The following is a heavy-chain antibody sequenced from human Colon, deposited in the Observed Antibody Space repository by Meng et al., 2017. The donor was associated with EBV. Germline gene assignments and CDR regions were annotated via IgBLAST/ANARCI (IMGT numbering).Heavy chain of an antibody. J-gene: IGHJ4*02. Sequence: LKESVLTLVTPSQTLALTCTFSGYSFGNSGAGEGWIRQHPGKALGWLSLIYWDDDTRYSPSLKSRISITKDTFKTPVGLTMTNMDTVDTATYYCALRDTVIRGIRFDSWGQGTLVTVSS. V-gene: IGHV2-5*02. D-gene: IGHD4-17*01. CDR2: IYWDDDT. CDR1: GYSFGNSGAG. CDR3: ALRDTVIRGIRFDS.